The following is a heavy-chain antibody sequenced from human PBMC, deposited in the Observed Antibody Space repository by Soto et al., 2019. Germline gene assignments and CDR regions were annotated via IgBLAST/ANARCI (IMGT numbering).Heavy chain of an antibody. V-gene: IGHV3-23*01. Sequence: GGSLRLSCAASGFTFSSYAMTWVRQAPGKGLEWVSVISGSGDSTYYADSVKGRFTISRDNSKNTLYLQMNSLRAEDTAVYYCAKDPVLLWFGDQTDAFDIWGQGTMVTVSS. CDR2: ISGSGDST. J-gene: IGHJ3*02. D-gene: IGHD3-10*01. CDR3: AKDPVLLWFGDQTDAFDI. CDR1: GFTFSSYA.